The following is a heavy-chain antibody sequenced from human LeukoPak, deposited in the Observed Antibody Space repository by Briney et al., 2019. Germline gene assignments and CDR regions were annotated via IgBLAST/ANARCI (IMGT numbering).Heavy chain of an antibody. CDR3: LAWASPTPY. CDR2: INADASVE. J-gene: IGHJ1*01. D-gene: IGHD1-26*01. Sequence: GGSLRLSPAVSVFTLRIACVNCVRQAPGKGREGVADINADASVERYGEAVKGRFSVTRDYGQNTVYIQMHSLIVDDTGIYFCLAWASPTPYWGPGTPVAVSS. V-gene: IGHV3-7*02. CDR1: VFTLRIAC.